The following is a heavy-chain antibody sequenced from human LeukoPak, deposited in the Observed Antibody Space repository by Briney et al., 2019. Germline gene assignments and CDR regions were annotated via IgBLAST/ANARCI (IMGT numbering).Heavy chain of an antibody. V-gene: IGHV1-18*01. CDR2: ISAYNGNT. D-gene: IGHD3-3*01. J-gene: IGHJ6*02. CDR1: GYTFTSYG. Sequence: ASVKVSCKASGYTFTSYGISWVRQAPGQGLEWMGWISAYNGNTNYAQKLQGRVTMTTDTSTSTAYMELRSLRSDDTAVYYCARTYTPDDYDFWSGYYKIYGMDVWGQGTTVTVSS. CDR3: ARTYTPDDYDFWSGYYKIYGMDV.